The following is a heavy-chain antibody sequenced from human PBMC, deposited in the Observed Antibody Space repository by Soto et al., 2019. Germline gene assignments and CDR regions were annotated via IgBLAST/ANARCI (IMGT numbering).Heavy chain of an antibody. Sequence: QVQLVESGGGVVQPGRSLRLSCAASGFTFSKYGFHWVRQAPGKGLEWVAVIVNDGSEKYHADSVEGRFTISRDNSKDTLFLQLNSLRAEDTAVYYCARDDAFQNENGFDIWGQGIMVTVSS. CDR3: ARDDAFQNENGFDI. D-gene: IGHD1-1*01. CDR1: GFTFSKYG. J-gene: IGHJ3*02. V-gene: IGHV3-33*01. CDR2: IVNDGSEK.